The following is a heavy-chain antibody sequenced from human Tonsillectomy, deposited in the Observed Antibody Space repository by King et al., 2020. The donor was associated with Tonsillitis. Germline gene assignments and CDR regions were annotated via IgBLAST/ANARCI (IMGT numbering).Heavy chain of an antibody. V-gene: IGHV4-30-4*07. J-gene: IGHJ5*02. Sequence: QLQESGPGLVKPSQTLSLTCAVSGGSISSGGYSWRWIRQPPGKGLEWIGYIYYSGSTYYNPSLKSRVTISVDTSKNQFSLKLSSVTAADTAVYYCAREVDIVRVDPWGQGTLVTVSA. CDR2: IYYSGST. D-gene: IGHD5-12*01. CDR1: GGSISSGGYS. CDR3: AREVDIVRVDP.